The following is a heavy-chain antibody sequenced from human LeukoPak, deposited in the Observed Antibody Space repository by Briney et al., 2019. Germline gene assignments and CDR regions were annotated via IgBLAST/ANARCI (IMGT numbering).Heavy chain of an antibody. CDR1: GGSISSYY. J-gene: IGHJ4*02. D-gene: IGHD6-13*01. Sequence: SETPSLTCTVSGGSISSYYWSWIRQPPGKGLEWIGYIYYSGSTNYNPSLKSRVTISVDTSKNQFSLKPSSVTAADTAVYYCARASXSLYYYFDYWGQGTLVTVS. CDR2: IYYSGST. V-gene: IGHV4-59*01. CDR3: ARASXSLYYYFDY.